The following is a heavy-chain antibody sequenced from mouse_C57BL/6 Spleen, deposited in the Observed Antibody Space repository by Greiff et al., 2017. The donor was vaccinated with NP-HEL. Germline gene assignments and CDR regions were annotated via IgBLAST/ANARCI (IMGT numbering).Heavy chain of an antibody. D-gene: IGHD5-1*01. CDR1: GYTFTSYW. CDR3: ARRPVPRTVYFDV. V-gene: IGHV1-69*01. Sequence: QVQLQQPGAELVMPGASVKLSCKASGYTFTSYWMHWVKQRPGQGLEWIGEIDPSDSYTNYNQKFKGKSTLTVDKSSSTAYMQLSSLTSEDSAVYYCARRPVPRTVYFDVWGTGTTVTVSS. J-gene: IGHJ1*03. CDR2: IDPSDSYT.